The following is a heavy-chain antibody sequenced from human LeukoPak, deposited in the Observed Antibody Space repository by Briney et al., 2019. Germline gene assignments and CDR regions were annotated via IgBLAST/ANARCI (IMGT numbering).Heavy chain of an antibody. Sequence: SETLSLTCTVSGGSISSSSYYWGWIRQPPGKGLEWIGSIYYSGSTYYNPSLKSRVTISVDTSKNQFSLKLSSVTAADTAVYYCARQERRDREEWFDPWGQGTLVTVSS. V-gene: IGHV4-39*01. CDR1: GGSISSSSYY. J-gene: IGHJ5*02. CDR2: IYYSGST. D-gene: IGHD3-16*02. CDR3: ARQERRDREEWFDP.